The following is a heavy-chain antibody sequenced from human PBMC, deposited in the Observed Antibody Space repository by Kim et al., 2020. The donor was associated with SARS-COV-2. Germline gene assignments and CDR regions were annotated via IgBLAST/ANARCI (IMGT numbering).Heavy chain of an antibody. D-gene: IGHD6-19*01. Sequence: GGSLRLSCAASGFTFSSYSMNWVRQAPGKGLEWVSSISSSSRYIYYADSVNGRFTISRDNAKNSLYLQMNSLRAEDTAVYYCVNLEGMYSSGWYPEGVWG. J-gene: IGHJ3*01. CDR3: VNLEGMYSSGWYPEGV. CDR1: GFTFSSYS. CDR2: ISSSSRYI. V-gene: IGHV3-21*01.